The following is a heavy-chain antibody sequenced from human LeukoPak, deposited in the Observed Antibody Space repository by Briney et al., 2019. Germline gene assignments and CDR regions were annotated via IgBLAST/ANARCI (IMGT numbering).Heavy chain of an antibody. CDR2: IYYSGST. V-gene: IGHV4-30-4*08. D-gene: IGHD2-2*01. J-gene: IGHJ3*02. Sequence: SETLSLTCTVSGGSISSGDYYWSWIRQPPGKGLEWIGYIYYSGSTYYNPSLKSRVTISVDTSKNQFSLKLSSVTAADTAVYYCARGGGSTSGDAFDIWGQGTMVTVSS. CDR1: GGSISSGDYY. CDR3: ARGGGSTSGDAFDI.